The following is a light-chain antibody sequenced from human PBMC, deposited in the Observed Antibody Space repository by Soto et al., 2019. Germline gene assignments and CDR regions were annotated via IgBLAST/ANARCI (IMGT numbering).Light chain of an antibody. CDR3: GSYAGGSRV. J-gene: IGLJ1*01. CDR2: EVG. CDR1: SRDVGAYKL. V-gene: IGLV2-23*02. Sequence: QSVLTQPASVSGSPGQSITISCTGTSRDVGAYKLVSWYQQHPGKAPKLIIYEVGERPSGASNRFSGSKSGNTASLTISGLQAEDDAYYYCGSYAGGSRVFGTGTKVTVL.